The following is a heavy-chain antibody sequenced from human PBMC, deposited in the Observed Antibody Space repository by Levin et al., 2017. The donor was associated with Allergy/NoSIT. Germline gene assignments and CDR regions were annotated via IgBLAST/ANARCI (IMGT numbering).Heavy chain of an antibody. D-gene: IGHD2-15*01. CDR1: GFTFSSYS. CDR3: ARDQGVVAALPDYMDV. CDR2: ISSSSSYI. Sequence: GGSLRLSCAASGFTFSSYSMNWVRQAPGKGLEWVSSISSSSSYIYYADSVKGRFTISRDNAKNSLYLQMNSLRAEDTAVYYCARDQGVVAALPDYMDVWGKGTTVTVSS. J-gene: IGHJ6*03. V-gene: IGHV3-21*01.